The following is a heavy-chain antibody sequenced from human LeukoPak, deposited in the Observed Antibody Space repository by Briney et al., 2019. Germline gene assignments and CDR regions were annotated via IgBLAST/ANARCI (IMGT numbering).Heavy chain of an antibody. D-gene: IGHD3-10*01. CDR1: GGSINYYY. J-gene: IGHJ6*02. V-gene: IGHV4-59*01. CDR3: ARHAGGSGSYFDPYYYYGMDV. Sequence: SETLSLTCTVSGGSINYYYWMWIRQPPGKGLEWIGYIYYSGGTHYNPSLKSRVTMLVDTSKNQFSLKLTAVTAADTAVYYCARHAGGSGSYFDPYYYYGMDVWGQGTTVTVSS. CDR2: IYYSGGT.